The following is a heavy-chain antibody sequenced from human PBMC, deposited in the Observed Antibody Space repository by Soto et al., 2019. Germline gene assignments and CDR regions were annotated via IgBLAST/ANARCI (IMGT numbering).Heavy chain of an antibody. CDR3: ARFNWYFDL. V-gene: IGHV4-59*08. CDR2: IYYSGST. Sequence: QVQLQESGPGLVKPSETLSLTCTVSGGSISSYYWSWIRQPPGKGLEWIGYIYYSGSTNYNPSLRSRVTISVDTSKNQCSMKLSSVTAADTAVYYCARFNWYFDLWGRGTLVTVSS. CDR1: GGSISSYY. J-gene: IGHJ2*01.